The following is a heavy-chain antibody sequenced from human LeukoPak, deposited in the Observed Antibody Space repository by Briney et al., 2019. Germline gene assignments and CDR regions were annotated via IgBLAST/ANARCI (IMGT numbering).Heavy chain of an antibody. CDR1: GYTLTELS. V-gene: IGHV1-24*01. J-gene: IGHJ4*02. D-gene: IGHD3-10*01. CDR3: ATGTTGGYGSGSYFLFDY. Sequence: ASVKVSCKVSGYTLTELSMHWVRQAPGKGPEWMGGFDPEDGETIYAQKFQGRVTMTEDTSTDTAYMELSSLRSEDTAVYYCATGTTGGYGSGSYFLFDYWGQGTLVTVSS. CDR2: FDPEDGET.